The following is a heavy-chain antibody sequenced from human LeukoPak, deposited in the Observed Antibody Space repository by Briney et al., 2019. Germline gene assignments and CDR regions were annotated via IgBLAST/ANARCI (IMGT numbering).Heavy chain of an antibody. CDR3: ARVPYDFWSGYLEFAY. Sequence: GGSLRLSCAASGFTLRSYAMSWVRQAPGKGLEWVSGINWNGGSTGYADSVKGRFTISRDNAKNSLYLQMNSLRAEDTALYYCARVPYDFWSGYLEFAYWGQGTLVTVSS. V-gene: IGHV3-20*04. CDR2: INWNGGST. D-gene: IGHD3-3*01. J-gene: IGHJ4*02. CDR1: GFTLRSYA.